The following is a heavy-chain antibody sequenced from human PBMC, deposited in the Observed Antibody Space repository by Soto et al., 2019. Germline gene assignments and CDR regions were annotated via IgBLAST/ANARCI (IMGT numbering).Heavy chain of an antibody. CDR2: IYHSGST. J-gene: IGHJ4*02. D-gene: IGHD5-18*01. Sequence: PSETLSLTCTVSGGSISSYYWSWIRQPPGKGLEWTGDIYHSGSTNYDPSLKSRVTISVDTSKNQFSLKLSSVTAADTAVYYCARGGYSHGYWGQGTLVTVSS. CDR3: ARGGYSHGY. V-gene: IGHV4-59*01. CDR1: GGSISSYY.